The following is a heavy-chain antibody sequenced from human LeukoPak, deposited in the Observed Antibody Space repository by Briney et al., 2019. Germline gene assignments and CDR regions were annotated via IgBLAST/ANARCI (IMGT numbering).Heavy chain of an antibody. CDR2: ISAYNGNT. CDR1: GGTFSSYA. V-gene: IGHV1-18*01. Sequence: ASVKVSYKASGGTFSSYAISWVRQAPGQGLEWMGWISAYNGNTNYAQKLQGRVTMTTDTSTSTAYMELRSLRSDDTAVYYCARDDYGDSTSLDYWGQGTLVTVSS. D-gene: IGHD4-17*01. CDR3: ARDDYGDSTSLDY. J-gene: IGHJ4*02.